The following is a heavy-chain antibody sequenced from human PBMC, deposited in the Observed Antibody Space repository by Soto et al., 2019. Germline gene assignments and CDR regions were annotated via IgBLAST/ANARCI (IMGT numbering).Heavy chain of an antibody. CDR2: VYYSGGT. Sequence: PSETLSLTCDVSGGSIDNSHSFWGWVRQPPGRGLEFIGSVYYSGGTYYNPSLKSRVTVSVDTSKNQVSLRVRSVTAAETAIYYCVGVVEAATRHTDFDSWGQGILVTVSS. V-gene: IGHV4-39*01. CDR3: VGVVEAATRHTDFDS. D-gene: IGHD3-22*01. CDR1: GGSIDNSHSF. J-gene: IGHJ4*02.